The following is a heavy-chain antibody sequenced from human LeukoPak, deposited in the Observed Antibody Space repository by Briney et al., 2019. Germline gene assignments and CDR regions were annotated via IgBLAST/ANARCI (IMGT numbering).Heavy chain of an antibody. CDR2: INHSGST. V-gene: IGHV4-34*01. CDR3: ARGKGYDYVWGSYRTRPFDY. D-gene: IGHD3-16*02. Sequence: SETLSLTCAVYGGSFNGYYWSWIRQPPGKGLEWIGEINHSGSTNYNPSLKSRVTISVDTSKNQFSLKLSSVTAADTAVYYCARGKGYDYVWGSYRTRPFDYWGQGTLVTVSS. J-gene: IGHJ4*02. CDR1: GGSFNGYY.